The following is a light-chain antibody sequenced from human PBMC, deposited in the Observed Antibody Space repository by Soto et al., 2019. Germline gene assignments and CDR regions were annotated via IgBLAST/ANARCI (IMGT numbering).Light chain of an antibody. CDR3: QQYYSPPVT. CDR2: WAS. Sequence: DIVMTQSPDSLAVSLGERATINCKSSQSDSTNNKNYLAWYQLKPGQPPKLLIYWASTRESGVPDRFTGSGSGTDFSLTISSLQAEDVAVYYCQQYYSPPVTFGGGTKVEIK. V-gene: IGKV4-1*01. CDR1: QSDSTNNKNY. J-gene: IGKJ4*01.